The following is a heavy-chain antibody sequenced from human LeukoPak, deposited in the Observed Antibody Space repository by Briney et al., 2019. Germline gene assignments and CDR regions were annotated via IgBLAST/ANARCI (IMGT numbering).Heavy chain of an antibody. CDR1: GYTFTSYY. CDR3: ARDPHVGWPGWFDP. J-gene: IGHJ5*02. Sequence: ASVKVSCKASGYTFTSYYMHWLRQPPGQGLEWMGIINPSGGSTSYAQKFQGRVTMTRDTSTSTVYMELSSLRSVDTAVYYCARDPHVGWPGWFDPWGQGTLVTVSS. D-gene: IGHD2-15*01. V-gene: IGHV1-46*01. CDR2: INPSGGST.